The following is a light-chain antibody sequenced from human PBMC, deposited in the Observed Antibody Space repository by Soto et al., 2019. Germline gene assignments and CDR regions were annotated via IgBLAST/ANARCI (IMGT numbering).Light chain of an antibody. J-gene: IGKJ5*01. CDR3: QQTYRIPPT. CDR2: RAS. Sequence: DIQMTQSPSTLSGSVGDRVTITCRASQTISSWLAWYQQKPGKAPKLLIYRASTLKSGVPSRFSGSGSGTEFTLTISSLQPDDFATYYCQQTYRIPPTFGQGTRLEIK. CDR1: QTISSW. V-gene: IGKV1-5*03.